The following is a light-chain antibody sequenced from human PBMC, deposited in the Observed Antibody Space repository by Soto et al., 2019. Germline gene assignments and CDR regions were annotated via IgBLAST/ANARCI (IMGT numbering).Light chain of an antibody. Sequence: IRMTQSPSSFSASTGDRVTITCRASQSISIWLAWYQQKPGKAPNLLINKASSLQSEVPSRFSGSGSGTEFTLTITSLQPDDFGVYYCQQYKSSSTFGQGTKVDI. CDR1: QSISIW. J-gene: IGKJ1*01. CDR3: QQYKSSST. CDR2: KAS. V-gene: IGKV1-5*03.